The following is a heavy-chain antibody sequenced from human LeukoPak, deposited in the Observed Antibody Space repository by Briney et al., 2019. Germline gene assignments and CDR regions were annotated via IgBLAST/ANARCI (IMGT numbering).Heavy chain of an antibody. V-gene: IGHV1-69*06. Sequence: ASVKVSCKASGGTFSSYAISWVRQAPGQGLEWMGGIIPIFGTANYAQKFQGRVTITADKSTSTAYMELSSLRSEDTAVYYCARAIDDFWSGYPDYWGQGTLVTVSS. D-gene: IGHD3-3*01. CDR1: GGTFSSYA. CDR3: ARAIDDFWSGYPDY. J-gene: IGHJ4*02. CDR2: IIPIFGTA.